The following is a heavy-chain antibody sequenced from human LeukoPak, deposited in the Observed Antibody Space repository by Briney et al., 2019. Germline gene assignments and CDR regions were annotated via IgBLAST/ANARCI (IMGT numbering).Heavy chain of an antibody. Sequence: GGSLRLSCAASGFTFSSYSMNWVRQAPGKGLELVSSISSSRSYIYYADSMKGRFTISRDNAKNSLYLQMNSLRAEDTAVYYCARARQQLYYYYGMDVWGQGTTVTVSS. CDR3: ARARQQLYYYYGMDV. V-gene: IGHV3-21*01. J-gene: IGHJ6*02. D-gene: IGHD6-13*01. CDR1: GFTFSSYS. CDR2: ISSSRSYI.